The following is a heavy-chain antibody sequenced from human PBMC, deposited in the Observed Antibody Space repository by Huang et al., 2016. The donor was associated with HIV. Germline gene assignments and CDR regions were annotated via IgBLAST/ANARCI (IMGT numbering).Heavy chain of an antibody. CDR2: IKQDGSET. J-gene: IGHJ5*02. CDR3: ASQPGP. Sequence: EVQLVESGGGLVQPGGSLRLSCAAAGFAFSNYWMSWVRQAQGKGLEWVANIKQDGSETYYVDSVKGGFTISRDNAKNSLYLQMNSLRAEDTAVYYCASQPGPWGQGTLVTVSS. CDR1: GFAFSNYW. V-gene: IGHV3-7*01.